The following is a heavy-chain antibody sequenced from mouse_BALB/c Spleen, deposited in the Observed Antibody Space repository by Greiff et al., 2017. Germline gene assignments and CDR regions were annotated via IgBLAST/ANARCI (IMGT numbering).Heavy chain of an antibody. CDR2: ISSGGGST. V-gene: IGHV5-12-1*01. CDR1: GFAFSSYD. CDR3: ARRDYPAWFAY. D-gene: IGHD1-1*02. Sequence: VQLKESGGGLVKPGGSLKLSCAASGFAFSSYDMSWVRQTPEKRLEWVAYISSGGGSTYYPDTVKGRFTISRDNAKNTLYLQMSSLKSEDTAMYYCARRDYPAWFAYWGQGTLVTVSA. J-gene: IGHJ3*01.